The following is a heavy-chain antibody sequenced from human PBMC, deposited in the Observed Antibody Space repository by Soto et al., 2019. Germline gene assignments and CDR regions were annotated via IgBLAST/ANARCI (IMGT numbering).Heavy chain of an antibody. D-gene: IGHD6-25*01. Sequence: QVQVVQSGAEVKKPGASVKVWCKASGYIFSSYYMHWVRQAPGPGPEWMGVINPRDGTTSYAQKFQGRVTMTRDTSTSTVDMELSSLRSEDRALYYCARLDAAPPPYYFVYWGQGTLVTVSS. CDR1: GYIFSSYY. J-gene: IGHJ4*02. V-gene: IGHV1-46*01. CDR2: INPRDGTT. CDR3: ARLDAAPPPYYFVY.